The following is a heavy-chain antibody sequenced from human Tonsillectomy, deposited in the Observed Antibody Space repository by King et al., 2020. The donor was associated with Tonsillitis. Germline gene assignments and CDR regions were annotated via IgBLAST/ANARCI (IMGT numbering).Heavy chain of an antibody. CDR1: GFTFSNYA. V-gene: IGHV3-30*04. Sequence: VQLVESGGGVVQPGRSLRLSCAASGFTFSNYAMHWVRQAPGKGLDWVTVISYDGSDKYYVDSVRGRLTISRDNSKNTLYLQMNSLRAEDTAVYYCARDRLVADDAFDIWGQGTMVTVSS. CDR3: ARDRLVADDAFDI. D-gene: IGHD2-15*01. J-gene: IGHJ3*02. CDR2: ISYDGSDK.